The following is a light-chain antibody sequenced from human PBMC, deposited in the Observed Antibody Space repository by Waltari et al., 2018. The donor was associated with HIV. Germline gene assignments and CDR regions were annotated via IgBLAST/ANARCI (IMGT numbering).Light chain of an antibody. CDR2: EVN. J-gene: IGLJ3*02. CDR1: TSDIAAYNY. Sequence: QSALTQPPSASGPPGQSVTISCTETTSDIAAYNYVSWYQQHPGKAPKFMIYEVNRRPSGVPDRFSGSKSGNTASLTVSGLQAEDEADYYCSSYAGSNNWVFGGGTKLTVL. CDR3: SSYAGSNNWV. V-gene: IGLV2-8*01.